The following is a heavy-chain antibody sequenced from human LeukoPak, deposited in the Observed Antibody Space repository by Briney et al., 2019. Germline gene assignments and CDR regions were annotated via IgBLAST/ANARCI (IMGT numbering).Heavy chain of an antibody. CDR3: ARLLSPGWFDP. V-gene: IGHV4-59*08. Sequence: SETLSLTCTVSGGSISSYYWSWIRQPPGKGLEWIGYIYYSGSTNYNPSLKSRVTISADTSKNQFSLNLRSATAADTAVYYCARLLSPGWFDPWGQGTLVTVSS. CDR2: IYYSGST. CDR1: GGSISSYY. J-gene: IGHJ5*02. D-gene: IGHD2/OR15-2a*01.